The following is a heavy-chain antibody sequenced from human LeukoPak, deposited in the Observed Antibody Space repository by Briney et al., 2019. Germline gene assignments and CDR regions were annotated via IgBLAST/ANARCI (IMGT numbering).Heavy chain of an antibody. V-gene: IGHV3-30*02. CDR3: AKGLQVGFSGDYFDY. J-gene: IGHJ4*02. D-gene: IGHD1-26*01. CDR1: GFTFSSYG. CDR2: IRYDGSNK. Sequence: GGSLRLSCAASGFTFSSYGMHWVRQAPGKGLEWVAFIRYDGSNKYYADSVKGRFTISRDNSKNTLYLQMNSLRGEDTAVYYCAKGLQVGFSGDYFDYWGQGTLVTVSP.